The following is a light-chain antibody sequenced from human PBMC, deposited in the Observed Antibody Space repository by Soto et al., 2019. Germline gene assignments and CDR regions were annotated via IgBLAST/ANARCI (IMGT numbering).Light chain of an antibody. V-gene: IGLV2-8*01. J-gene: IGLJ1*01. CDR1: SIYVVGYNY. Sequence: QSAMTQPPSASGSPGQSVTISCTGTSIYVVGYNYVSWYQQHPGKAHKVIIYEVSKRPSGVHDRFYGPKSGSTASLTVSGLPAEDAADYYCSSYAVTXIFVVGTGTKVXV. CDR2: EVS. CDR3: SSYAVTXIFV.